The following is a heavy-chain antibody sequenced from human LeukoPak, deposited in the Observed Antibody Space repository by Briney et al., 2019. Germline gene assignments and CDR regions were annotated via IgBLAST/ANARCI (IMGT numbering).Heavy chain of an antibody. CDR3: AKDHPSCGGRDCLLFDN. V-gene: IGHV3-23*01. CDR2: ITRSGAAK. Sequence: GGSLRLSCAASGFTFSTFAMSWGRQAPGKGLEWVSTITRSGAAKYYADSVKGRFTISRDNSKNTLYLQMDSLSAEDTALYYCAKDHPSCGGRDCLLFDNWGHGTLVTVSS. D-gene: IGHD2-21*01. CDR1: GFTFSTFA. J-gene: IGHJ4*01.